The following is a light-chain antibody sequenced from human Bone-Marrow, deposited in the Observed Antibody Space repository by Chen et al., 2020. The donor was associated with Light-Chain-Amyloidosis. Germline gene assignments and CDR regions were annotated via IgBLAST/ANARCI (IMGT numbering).Light chain of an antibody. CDR3: SSYTITNTLV. CDR2: EVT. V-gene: IGLV2-14*01. CDR1: SIDVGDDNH. Sequence: QSALTQPASVSRSPGQSITISCTGTSIDVGDDNHFSCYQQHPDKAPKLIIYEVTHRPSWVPDRFSGSKSKNTASLTISGLQTEDEAYYFCSSYTITNTLVFGSGTRVTVL. J-gene: IGLJ1*01.